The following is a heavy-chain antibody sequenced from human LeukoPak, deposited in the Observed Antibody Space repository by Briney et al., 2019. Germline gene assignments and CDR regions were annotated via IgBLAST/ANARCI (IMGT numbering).Heavy chain of an antibody. D-gene: IGHD4-23*01. J-gene: IGHJ4*02. CDR1: GGSISPYY. CDR3: ARHLPNDYGGHCYFDY. Sequence: SETLSLTCTVSGGSISPYYWSWVRQPPGKGLEWIGYIYYTGTTHYTSSLRGRVTMSVDTSKNQFSLKLSSVTAADTAVYYCARHLPNDYGGHCYFDYWGQGTLVPVPS. CDR2: IYYTGTT. V-gene: IGHV4-59*08.